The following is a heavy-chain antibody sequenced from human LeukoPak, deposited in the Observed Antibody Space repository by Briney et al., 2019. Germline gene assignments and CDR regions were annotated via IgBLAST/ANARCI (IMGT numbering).Heavy chain of an antibody. V-gene: IGHV1-69*05. CDR2: IMPLFGTA. D-gene: IGHD4-17*01. Sequence: GASVKVSCKTSGGTFNNSAISWVRQAPGQGLEWLGGIMPLFGTAGYAQKFQGRVTTTKDESTRTVYLELTSLTSDDTAVYNCARDVHGDYGSGWFDPWGQGTLVSVSS. CDR3: ARDVHGDYGSGWFDP. CDR1: GGTFNNSA. J-gene: IGHJ5*02.